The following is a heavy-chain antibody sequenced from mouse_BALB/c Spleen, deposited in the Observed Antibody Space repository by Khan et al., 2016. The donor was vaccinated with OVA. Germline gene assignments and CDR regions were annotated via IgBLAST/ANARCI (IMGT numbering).Heavy chain of an antibody. V-gene: IGHV1S5*01. CDR1: GYTFTSYW. D-gene: IGHD3-3*01. J-gene: IGHJ3*01. Sequence: QVQLQQSGPELVKPGASVKLSCKASGYTFTSYWMHWVKQRPGKGLEWIGDIYPGSGSTYYDEKFKSKATLTVDTSSSTAFMQLSSLTSEDSAVYRCKRGTYWFAYWGQGTLVTVSA. CDR3: KRGTYWFAY. CDR2: IYPGSGST.